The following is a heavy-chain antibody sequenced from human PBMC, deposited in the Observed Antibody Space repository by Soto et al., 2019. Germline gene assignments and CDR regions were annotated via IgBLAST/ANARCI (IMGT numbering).Heavy chain of an antibody. D-gene: IGHD2-15*01. Sequence: ASVKVSCKASGYTFTSYYMHWVRQAPGQGLEWMRRINPNDGNTNYAQKLQGRVTMTTDTSTSTVYMELRSLRSDDTAVYYCAREGGGDAFDIWGQGTMVTVS. CDR2: INPNDGNT. J-gene: IGHJ3*02. V-gene: IGHV1-18*04. CDR3: AREGGGDAFDI. CDR1: GYTFTSYY.